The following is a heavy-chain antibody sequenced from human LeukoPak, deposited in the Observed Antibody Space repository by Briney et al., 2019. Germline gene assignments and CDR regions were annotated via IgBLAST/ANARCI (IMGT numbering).Heavy chain of an antibody. J-gene: IGHJ6*02. D-gene: IGHD2-15*01. CDR3: TRGPRPLRYCSGGSCPSYYSGMDV. CDR2: ISFDGNNK. Sequence: SGGTLRLSCAASGFTFSDYAMHWVRPTPGRGLEWGAVISFDGNNKFYADSVKGRFTISRDNSRNTLYLQMTSLRAEDTAVYSCTRGPRPLRYCSGGSCPSYYSGMDVWGQGTTVTVSS. V-gene: IGHV3-30*04. CDR1: GFTFSDYA.